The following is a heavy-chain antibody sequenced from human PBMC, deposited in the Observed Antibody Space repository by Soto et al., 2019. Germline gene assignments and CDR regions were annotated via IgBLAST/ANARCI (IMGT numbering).Heavy chain of an antibody. CDR3: ARRRPNYFDY. V-gene: IGHV4-39*01. CDR1: GGSISSSSYY. J-gene: IGHJ4*02. CDR2: IYYSGST. Sequence: QLQLQESGPGLVKPSETLSLTCTVSGGSISSSSYYWGWIRQPPGKGLEWIGSIYYSGSTYYNPSPTSRVTKSVVTSKNQFSLQLSSVTAADTAVYYCARRRPNYFDYWGQGTLVTVSS.